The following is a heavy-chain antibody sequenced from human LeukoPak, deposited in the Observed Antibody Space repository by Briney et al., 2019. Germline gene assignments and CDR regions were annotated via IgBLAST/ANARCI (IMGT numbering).Heavy chain of an antibody. CDR1: GYTFTSYD. D-gene: IGHD5-12*01. Sequence: ASVKVSCKASGYTFTSYDINWVRQATGQGLEWLGWMNPNSGNTGYAQKFQGRVTMTRNTSISTAYMELTWLTSDDTARYYCAREYSASEHWGQGTLVTVSS. CDR2: MNPNSGNT. J-gene: IGHJ4*02. V-gene: IGHV1-8*01. CDR3: AREYSASEH.